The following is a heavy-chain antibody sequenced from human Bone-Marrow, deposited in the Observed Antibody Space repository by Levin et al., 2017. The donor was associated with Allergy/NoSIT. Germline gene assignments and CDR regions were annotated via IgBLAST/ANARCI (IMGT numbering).Heavy chain of an antibody. V-gene: IGHV3-15*01. CDR3: ATLGGTIFGVADYYYDGMDV. CDR1: GFSFNNAW. CDR2: IKSKTDDGTA. D-gene: IGHD3-3*01. Sequence: GESLKISCAASGFSFNNAWMSWVRQAPGKGLEWVGRIKSKTDDGTADYAAPVKGRFTMSRDDSKNTLDLQMNSLKTEDTAVYYCATLGGTIFGVADYYYDGMDVWGQGTTVTVSS. J-gene: IGHJ6*02.